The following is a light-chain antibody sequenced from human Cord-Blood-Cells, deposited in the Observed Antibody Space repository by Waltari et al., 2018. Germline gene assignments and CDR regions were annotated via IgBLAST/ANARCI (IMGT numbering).Light chain of an antibody. CDR3: QQYGSSLVT. V-gene: IGKV3-20*01. CDR2: GAS. Sequence: EIVLTQSPGTLSLSPGERVTLSCRASQSVSSSYLAWYQQNPGQAPRLLIYGASSSATGIPYRFRGSGSGTDFTLTISRLEPEDFAVYYCQQYGSSLVTFGQGTKVEIK. CDR1: QSVSSSY. J-gene: IGKJ1*01.